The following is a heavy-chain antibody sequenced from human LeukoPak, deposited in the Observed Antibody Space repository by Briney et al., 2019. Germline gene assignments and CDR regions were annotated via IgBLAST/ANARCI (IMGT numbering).Heavy chain of an antibody. Sequence: ASVKVSCKASGYIFTTSAIYWVRQAPGQRPEWMGWINAGNGNTKYSQKFQDRVSLTRDTSASAAYMELSRLTPEDTAVYYCTTSVSEGDEDGILTGFNYWGQGTLVTASS. D-gene: IGHD3-9*01. CDR2: INAGNGNT. CDR1: GYIFTTSA. J-gene: IGHJ4*02. V-gene: IGHV1-3*01. CDR3: TTSVSEGDEDGILTGFNY.